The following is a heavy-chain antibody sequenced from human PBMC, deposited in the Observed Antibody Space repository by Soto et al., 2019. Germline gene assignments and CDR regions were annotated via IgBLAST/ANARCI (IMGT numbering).Heavy chain of an antibody. V-gene: IGHV4-39*07. D-gene: IGHD3-10*01. CDR2: INHRGVT. J-gene: IGHJ4*02. CDR3: ARGMVRGVAFRY. CDR1: GGSISSGGYY. Sequence: SETLSLTCTVSGGSISSGGYYWSWIRQHPGKGLQWIGEINHRGVTKYNPSLKSRVTISIDISKNQFSLNVNSLTAADTAVYYCARGMVRGVAFRYWSQGTLVTVS.